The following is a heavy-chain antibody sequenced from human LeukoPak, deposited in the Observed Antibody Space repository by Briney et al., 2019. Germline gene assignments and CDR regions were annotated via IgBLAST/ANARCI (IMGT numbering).Heavy chain of an antibody. J-gene: IGHJ3*02. CDR2: IYYSGST. CDR3: ARDSRDGYNKAFDI. Sequence: SETLSLTCTVSGGFISSGAYYWSWIRQLPGKGLEWIGYIYYSGSTYYNPSLRSRVTISVDTSKNQFSLRLSSVTAADTAVYYCARDSRDGYNKAFDIWGQGTMVTVSS. V-gene: IGHV4-31*03. D-gene: IGHD5-24*01. CDR1: GGFISSGAYY.